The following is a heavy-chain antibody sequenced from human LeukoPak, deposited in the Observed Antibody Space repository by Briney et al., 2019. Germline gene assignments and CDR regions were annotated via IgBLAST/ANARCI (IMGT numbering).Heavy chain of an antibody. Sequence: HPGGSLRLSCAASGFTFSSYWMSWVRQAPGKGLEWVANIKQDGSEKYYVDSVKGRFTISRDNAKNSLYLQMNSPRAEDTAVYYCARRSSRGGIQLWSYAFDIWGQGTMVTVSS. J-gene: IGHJ3*02. CDR3: ARRSSRGGIQLWSYAFDI. CDR1: GFTFSSYW. V-gene: IGHV3-7*01. D-gene: IGHD5-18*01. CDR2: IKQDGSEK.